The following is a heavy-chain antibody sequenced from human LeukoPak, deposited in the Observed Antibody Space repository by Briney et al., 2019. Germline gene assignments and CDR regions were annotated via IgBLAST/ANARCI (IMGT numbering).Heavy chain of an antibody. V-gene: IGHV3-53*01. CDR2: VYSGGST. CDR3: ARGWFGELYPIDY. D-gene: IGHD3-10*01. CDR1: GFRVSTNY. Sequence: GGSLRLSCAASGFRVSTNYMSWVRQAPGKGLEWVSVVYSGGSTYYADSVRGRFTISRDNSKNTLYLQMNSLRAEDTAVYYCARGWFGELYPIDYWGQGTLVTVSS. J-gene: IGHJ4*02.